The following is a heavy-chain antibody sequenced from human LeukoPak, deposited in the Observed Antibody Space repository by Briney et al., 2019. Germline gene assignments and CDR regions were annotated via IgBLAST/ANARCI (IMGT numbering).Heavy chain of an antibody. CDR3: ARAAYYDSSGYYPLGFDY. CDR1: GYTFTSYY. Sequence: ASVKVSCKASGYTFTSYYMQWVRQAPGQGLEWMGIINPSGGSTSYAQKFQGRVTMTRDTSMSTVYMELSSLRSEDTAVYYCARAAYYDSSGYYPLGFDYWGQGTLVTVSS. CDR2: INPSGGST. D-gene: IGHD3-22*01. J-gene: IGHJ4*02. V-gene: IGHV1-46*01.